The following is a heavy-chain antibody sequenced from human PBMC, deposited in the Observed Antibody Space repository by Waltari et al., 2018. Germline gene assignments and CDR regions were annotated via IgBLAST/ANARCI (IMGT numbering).Heavy chain of an antibody. Sequence: QVQLVQSGAEAKKPGSSVRVPCRASGGTFTRDTTNGVRQAPGKGLEWMGRIRPDNSETEYAVKFQGRITIAADTSTGTVYMELSSLRSDDTAVYYCAGGDGGYYYHKMDVWGQGTTVTVSS. CDR2: IRPDNSET. CDR1: GGTFTRDT. CDR3: AGGDGGYYYHKMDV. D-gene: IGHD3-22*01. J-gene: IGHJ6*02. V-gene: IGHV1-69*02.